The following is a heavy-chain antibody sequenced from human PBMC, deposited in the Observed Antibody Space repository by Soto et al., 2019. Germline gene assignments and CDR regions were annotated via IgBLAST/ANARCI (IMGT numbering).Heavy chain of an antibody. D-gene: IGHD4-17*01. CDR3: ARDPEGTTVRSDYYYYYYMDV. CDR1: GFTFSSYA. J-gene: IGHJ6*03. Sequence: GGSLRLSCAASGFTFSSYAMHWVRQAPGKGLEYVSAISSNGGSTYYANSVKGRFTISRDNSKNTLYLQMGSLGAEDMAVYYCARDPEGTTVRSDYYYYYYMDVWGKGTTVTVSS. CDR2: ISSNGGST. V-gene: IGHV3-64*01.